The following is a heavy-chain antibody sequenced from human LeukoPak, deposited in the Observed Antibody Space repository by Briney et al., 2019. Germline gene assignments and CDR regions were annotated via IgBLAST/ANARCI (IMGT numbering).Heavy chain of an antibody. CDR2: IYYSGST. J-gene: IGHJ4*02. D-gene: IGHD2-2*01. Sequence: LETLSLTCTVSGGSISSYYWSWIRQPPGKGLEWIGYIYYSGSTNYNPSLKSRVTISVDTSMNQFSLKLSSVTAADTAVYYCGGSYCSSTSCYAGEFDYWGQGTLVTVSS. V-gene: IGHV4-59*08. CDR3: GGSYCSSTSCYAGEFDY. CDR1: GGSISSYY.